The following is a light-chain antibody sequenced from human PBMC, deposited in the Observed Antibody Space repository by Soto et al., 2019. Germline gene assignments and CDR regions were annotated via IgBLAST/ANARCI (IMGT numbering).Light chain of an antibody. CDR2: EVT. Sequence: QSALPQPASVSGSPGQSITISCTGTSSDVGSHNFVSWYQQRPGKAPKLIIYEVTKRPSGVPDRFSGSKSGNTASLPVSGLQAEDEADCHCSSYAGGKNFHVFGTGTKLTVL. J-gene: IGLJ1*01. V-gene: IGLV2-8*01. CDR3: SSYAGGKNFHV. CDR1: SSDVGSHNF.